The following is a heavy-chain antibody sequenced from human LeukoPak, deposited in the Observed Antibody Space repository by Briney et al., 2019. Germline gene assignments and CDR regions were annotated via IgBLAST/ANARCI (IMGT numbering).Heavy chain of an antibody. V-gene: IGHV3-23*01. J-gene: IGHJ4*02. Sequence: GGSLRLSCAASGFTFSSYGMSWVRQAPGKGLEWVSAISGSGGSTYYADSVKGRFTISRDNSKNTLYLQMNSLRAEDTAVYYCAKASQTYYYDSSGYSPFDYWGQGTLVTVSS. CDR1: GFTFSSYG. CDR3: AKASQTYYYDSSGYSPFDY. CDR2: ISGSGGST. D-gene: IGHD3-22*01.